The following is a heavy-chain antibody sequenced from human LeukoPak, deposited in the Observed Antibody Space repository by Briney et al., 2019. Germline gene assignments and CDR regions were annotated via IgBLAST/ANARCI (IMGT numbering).Heavy chain of an antibody. CDR2: IIPIFGTA. CDR3: ARKEWRVVDSNGMDV. Sequence: SVKVSCKASGGTFSSYAISWVRQAPGQGLEWMGGIIPIFGTANYAQKFQGRVTITTDESTSTAYMELSSLRSEDTAVYYCARKEWRVVDSNGMDVWGQGTTVTVSS. J-gene: IGHJ6*02. V-gene: IGHV1-69*05. CDR1: GGTFSSYA. D-gene: IGHD2-15*01.